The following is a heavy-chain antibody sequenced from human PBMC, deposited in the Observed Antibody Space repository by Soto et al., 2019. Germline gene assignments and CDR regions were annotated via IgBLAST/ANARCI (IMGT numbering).Heavy chain of an antibody. CDR3: ATGPSGAYDPSGFDP. Sequence: PGGSLRLSCAPSGLTFSSYWMHWVRQAPGKGLVWVSHINSDGSSTNDADFVKGRFTISRDNYQNILYLQMHSLRVEDTAVYYCATGPSGAYDPSGFDPWGQGT. CDR2: INSDGSST. V-gene: IGHV3-74*01. D-gene: IGHD5-12*01. J-gene: IGHJ5*02. CDR1: GLTFSSYW.